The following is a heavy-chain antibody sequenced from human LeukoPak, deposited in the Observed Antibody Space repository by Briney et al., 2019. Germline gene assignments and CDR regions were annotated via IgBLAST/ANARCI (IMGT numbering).Heavy chain of an antibody. CDR1: GYTFTSYG. V-gene: IGHV1-69*13. CDR3: ARDSGSYYWFDP. Sequence: GASVKVSCKASGYTFTSYGISWVRQAPGQGLEWMGGIIPIFGTANYAQKFQGRVTITADESTSTAYMELSSLRSEDTAVYYCARDSGSYYWFDPWGQGTLVTVSS. J-gene: IGHJ5*02. D-gene: IGHD1-26*01. CDR2: IIPIFGTA.